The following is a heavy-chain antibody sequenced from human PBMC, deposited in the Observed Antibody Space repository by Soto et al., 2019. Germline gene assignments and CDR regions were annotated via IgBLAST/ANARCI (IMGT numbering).Heavy chain of an antibody. Sequence: EVQLLESGGGLVQPGGSLRLSCAASGFTFSSYAMSWVRQAPGKGLEWVSAISGSGGSRYYADSVKGRFTISRDNSKNTLYLQMHSLRAEDTAVYYFEKITPGYSYGYFYFDYWGQGTLVTVSS. J-gene: IGHJ4*02. D-gene: IGHD5-18*01. CDR2: ISGSGGSR. V-gene: IGHV3-23*01. CDR1: GFTFSSYA. CDR3: EKITPGYSYGYFYFDY.